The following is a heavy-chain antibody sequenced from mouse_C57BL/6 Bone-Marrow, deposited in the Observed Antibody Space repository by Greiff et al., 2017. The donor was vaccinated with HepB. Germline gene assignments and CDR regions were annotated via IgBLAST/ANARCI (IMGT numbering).Heavy chain of an antibody. J-gene: IGHJ1*03. CDR3: ASSFYDDGWYFDV. Sequence: VQLQQSGPVLVKPGASVKMSCKASGYTFTDYYMNWVKQSHGKSLEWIGVINPYNGGTSYNQKFKGKATLTVDKSSSTAYMELNSLTSEDSAVYYCASSFYDDGWYFDVWGTGTTVTVSS. V-gene: IGHV1-19*01. CDR1: GYTFTDYY. D-gene: IGHD2-12*01. CDR2: INPYNGGT.